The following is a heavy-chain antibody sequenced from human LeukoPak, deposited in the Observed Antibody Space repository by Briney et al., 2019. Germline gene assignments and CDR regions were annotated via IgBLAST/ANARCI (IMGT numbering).Heavy chain of an antibody. V-gene: IGHV3-23*01. CDR3: ARALAAAGTFTFNY. D-gene: IGHD6-13*01. Sequence: GGSLRLSCEASGFTFSTYGMSWVRQAPGKGLEWVSAISGSGGSTYYADSVKGRFTISRDNSKNTLYLQMNSLRAEDTAVYYCARALAAAGTFTFNYWGQGTLVTVSS. CDR2: ISGSGGST. J-gene: IGHJ4*02. CDR1: GFTFSTYG.